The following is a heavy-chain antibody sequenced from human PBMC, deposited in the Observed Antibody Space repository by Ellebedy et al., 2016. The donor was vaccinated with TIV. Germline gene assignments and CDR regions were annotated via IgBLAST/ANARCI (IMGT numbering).Heavy chain of an antibody. Sequence: PGGSLRLSCVASGFTFNSYWMQWVRQAPGKGLVWVSGINSDGSSAFYADSVKGRFTVARDNAKNSLYLQMHSLRGDDTAVYYCGRAREPGYFAYYYYGMDVWGQGTTVTVSS. CDR1: GFTFNSYW. D-gene: IGHD3-9*01. V-gene: IGHV3-74*01. J-gene: IGHJ6*02. CDR3: GRAREPGYFAYYYYGMDV. CDR2: INSDGSSA.